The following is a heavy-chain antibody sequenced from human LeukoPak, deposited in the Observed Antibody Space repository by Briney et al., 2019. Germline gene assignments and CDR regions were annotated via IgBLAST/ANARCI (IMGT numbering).Heavy chain of an antibody. J-gene: IGHJ4*02. V-gene: IGHV4-34*01. CDR2: INHSGST. Sequence: PSETLSLTCAVYGGSFSGYYWSWIRQPPGKGLEWIGEINHSGSTNYNPSLKSRVTISVDTSKNQFSLKLSSVTAADTAVYYCARVLGVDSSSWRSFDYWGQGTLVTVSS. CDR1: GGSFSGYY. CDR3: ARVLGVDSSSWRSFDY. D-gene: IGHD6-13*01.